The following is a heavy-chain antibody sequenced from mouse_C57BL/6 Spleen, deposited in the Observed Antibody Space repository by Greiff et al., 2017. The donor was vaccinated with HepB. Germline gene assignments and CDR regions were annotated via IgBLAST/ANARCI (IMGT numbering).Heavy chain of an antibody. CDR3: ATVVPLDY. CDR1: GYAFSSSW. V-gene: IGHV1-82*01. D-gene: IGHD1-1*01. CDR2: IYPGDGDT. Sequence: VQLQQSGPELVKPGASVKISCKASGYAFSSSWMNWVKQRPGKGLEWIGRIYPGDGDTNYNGKCKGKATLTADKSSSTAYMQLSSLTSEDSAVYCGATVVPLDYWGQGTTLTVSS. J-gene: IGHJ2*01.